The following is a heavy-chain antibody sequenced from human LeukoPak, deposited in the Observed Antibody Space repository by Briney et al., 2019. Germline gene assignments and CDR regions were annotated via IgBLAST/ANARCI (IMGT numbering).Heavy chain of an antibody. CDR2: INPNSGGT. J-gene: IGHJ4*02. Sequence: ASVKVSCKASGYTFTGYYMHWVRQAPEQGLEWMGRINPNSGGTNHAQKFQGRVTMTRDTSISTAYMELSRLRSDDTAVYYCARAMVESTSTPRIDYWGQGTLITVSS. V-gene: IGHV1-2*02. D-gene: IGHD2-8*01. CDR1: GYTFTGYY. CDR3: ARAMVESTSTPRIDY.